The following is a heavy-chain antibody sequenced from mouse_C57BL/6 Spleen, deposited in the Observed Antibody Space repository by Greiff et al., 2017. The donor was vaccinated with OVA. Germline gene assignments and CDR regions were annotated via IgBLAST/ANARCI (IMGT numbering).Heavy chain of an antibody. CDR1: GFTFSDYG. CDR2: ISSGSSTI. J-gene: IGHJ3*01. D-gene: IGHD1-1*01. CDR3: ARWLTTGAGFAY. Sequence: DVKLVESGGGLVKPGGSLKLSCAASGFTFSDYGMHWVRQAPEKGLEWVAYISSGSSTIYYADTVKGRFTISRDNAKNTLFLQMTSLRSEDTAMYYCARWLTTGAGFAYWGQGTLVTVSA. V-gene: IGHV5-17*01.